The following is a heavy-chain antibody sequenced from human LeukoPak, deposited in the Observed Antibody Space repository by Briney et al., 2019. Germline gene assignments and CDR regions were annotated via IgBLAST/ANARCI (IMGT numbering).Heavy chain of an antibody. CDR1: GFTFSSHA. Sequence: PGGSLRLSCAASGFTFSSHAMTWVRQAPGKGLEWVAVTSYDGSNKYYADSVKGRFTISRDNSKNTLYLQMNSLRAEDTAVYYCARVYSGSYFLYYYYGMDVWDQGTTVTVSS. CDR2: TSYDGSNK. V-gene: IGHV3-30-3*01. D-gene: IGHD1-26*01. J-gene: IGHJ6*02. CDR3: ARVYSGSYFLYYYYGMDV.